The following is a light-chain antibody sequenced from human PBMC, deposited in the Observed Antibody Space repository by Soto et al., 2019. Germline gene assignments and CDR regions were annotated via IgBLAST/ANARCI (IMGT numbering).Light chain of an antibody. CDR1: QSVSIS. Sequence: DIQMTQSPSTLSASLGGRVTITCRASQSVSISLAWYQQKPGKAPKLLIYEASSLESGVPSRFSVSGSGTEFTLTISSLQPADFATYYCQQYNSYWTFGQGTKVDIK. CDR3: QQYNSYWT. CDR2: EAS. V-gene: IGKV1-5*03. J-gene: IGKJ1*01.